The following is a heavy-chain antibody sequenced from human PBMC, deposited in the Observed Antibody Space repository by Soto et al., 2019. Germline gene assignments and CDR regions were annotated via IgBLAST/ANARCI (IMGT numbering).Heavy chain of an antibody. CDR3: ARDGPAPISYYDSSGYYSRAPSMQH. Sequence: ASVKVSCKASGYTFTSYGISWVRQAPGQGLEWMGWISAYNGNTNYAQKLQGRVTMTTDTSTSTDYMELRSLRSDDTAVYYCARDGPAPISYYDSSGYYSRAPSMQHWGQGTLVTVSS. D-gene: IGHD3-22*01. CDR2: ISAYNGNT. V-gene: IGHV1-18*01. CDR1: GYTFTSYG. J-gene: IGHJ1*01.